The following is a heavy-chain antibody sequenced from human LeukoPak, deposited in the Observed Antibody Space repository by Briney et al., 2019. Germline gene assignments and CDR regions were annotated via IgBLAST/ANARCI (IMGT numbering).Heavy chain of an antibody. CDR3: ARHPGASFDS. J-gene: IGHJ4*02. CDR1: GVSISGYY. Sequence: SETLSLTCSVSGVSISGYYWSWIRQPPGRRLEWTGYIYYTGNTTYNPSLKSRVTISIDRSKNLFSLKLTSVTVADTAVYFCARHPGASFDSWGQGNLVTVSS. CDR2: IYYTGNT. V-gene: IGHV4-59*08. D-gene: IGHD7-27*01.